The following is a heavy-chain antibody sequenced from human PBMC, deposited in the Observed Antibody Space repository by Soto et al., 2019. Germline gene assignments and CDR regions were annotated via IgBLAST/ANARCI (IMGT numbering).Heavy chain of an antibody. D-gene: IGHD6-13*01. CDR2: IYPGDSDT. V-gene: IGHV5-51*01. CDR3: ARRQGYSSSWYTAFDYYYGMDV. CDR1: GYSFTSYW. J-gene: IGHJ6*02. Sequence: PGESLKISCKGSGYSFTSYWIGWVRQMPGKGLEWMGIIYPGDSDTRYSPSFQGQVTISADKSISTAYLQWSSLKASDTAMYYCARRQGYSSSWYTAFDYYYGMDVWAQGTTVTVSS.